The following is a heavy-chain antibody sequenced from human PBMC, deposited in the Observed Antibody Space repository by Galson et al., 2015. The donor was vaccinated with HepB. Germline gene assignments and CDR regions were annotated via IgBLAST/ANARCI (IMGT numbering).Heavy chain of an antibody. CDR2: ISYDGSNK. CDR1: GFTFSSYG. J-gene: IGHJ4*02. V-gene: IGHV3-30*18. CDR3: AKDPERFGELFLDY. Sequence: SLRLSCAASGFTFSSYGMHWVRQAPGKGLEWVAVISYDGSNKYYADSVKGRFTISRDNSKNTLYLQMNSLRAEDTAVYYCAKDPERFGELFLDYWGQGTLVTVSS. D-gene: IGHD3-10*01.